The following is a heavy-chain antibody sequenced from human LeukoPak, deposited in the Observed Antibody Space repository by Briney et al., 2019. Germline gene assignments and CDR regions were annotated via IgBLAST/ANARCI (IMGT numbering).Heavy chain of an antibody. V-gene: IGHV4-59*08. D-gene: IGHD6-19*01. CDR3: ARGKYSSGWSDSFDI. Sequence: SETLSLTCTVSGGSISSYYWSWIRQPPGKGLEWIGSIHYSGRTKYNPSLRSRVNISLDTSNNKFSLKLSSVTVADTAVYYCARGKYSSGWSDSFDIWGQGTMVTVSS. CDR1: GGSISSYY. J-gene: IGHJ3*02. CDR2: IHYSGRT.